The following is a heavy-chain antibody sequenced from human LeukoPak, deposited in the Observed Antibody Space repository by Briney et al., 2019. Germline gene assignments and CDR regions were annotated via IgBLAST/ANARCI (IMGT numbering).Heavy chain of an antibody. CDR3: ARGRGAAAGTRIFDY. CDR2: ISSSSSIL. D-gene: IGHD6-13*01. J-gene: IGHJ4*02. Sequence: GGSLRLSCAASGFTLSTYSMNWVRQAPGKGLEWISYISSSSSILYYADSVKGRLTISRDNAQQSLYLQMNSLRDEDTAVYYCARGRGAAAGTRIFDYWGQGTLVTVSS. V-gene: IGHV3-48*02. CDR1: GFTLSTYS.